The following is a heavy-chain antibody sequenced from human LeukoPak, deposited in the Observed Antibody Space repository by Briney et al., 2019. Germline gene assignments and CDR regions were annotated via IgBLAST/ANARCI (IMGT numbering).Heavy chain of an antibody. CDR1: GFTFSSYG. V-gene: IGHV3-30*18. CDR2: VSYDGGSK. J-gene: IGHJ4*02. CDR3: AKDFFPKTSVYYFDS. D-gene: IGHD3-16*01. Sequence: GGSLRLSCAASGFTFSSYGMHWVRQAPGKGLEWVAVVSYDGGSKHYQDSVNSRFTISRDNSKNTLYLQMNSLRAEDTAVYYCAKDFFPKTSVYYFDSWGQGTLVTVSS.